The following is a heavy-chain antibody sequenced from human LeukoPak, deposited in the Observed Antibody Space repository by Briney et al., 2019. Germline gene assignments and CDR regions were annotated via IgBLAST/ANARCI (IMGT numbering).Heavy chain of an antibody. J-gene: IGHJ4*02. Sequence: GGSLRLPCAASGFTFSSYAMSWVRQAPGKGLEWVSSISGSGGSTYYADSVKGRFTISRDNSKNTLYLQMNSLRAEDTAVYYCAKGTYYYDSSGYSVDYWGQGTLATVSS. CDR3: AKGTYYYDSSGYSVDY. CDR1: GFTFSSYA. V-gene: IGHV3-23*01. CDR2: ISGSGGST. D-gene: IGHD3-22*01.